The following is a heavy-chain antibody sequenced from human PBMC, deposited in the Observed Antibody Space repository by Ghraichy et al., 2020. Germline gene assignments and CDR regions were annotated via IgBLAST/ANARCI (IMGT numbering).Heavy chain of an antibody. CDR2: INHSGST. V-gene: IGHV4-61*01. Sequence: SETLSLTCTVSGGSVSSGSYYWSWIRQPPGKGLEWIGEINHSGSTNYNPSLKSRVTISVDTSKNQFSLKLSSVTAADTAVYYCARGLGGHYDFWSGYYGYFDYWGQGTLVTVSS. J-gene: IGHJ4*02. CDR1: GGSVSSGSYY. CDR3: ARGLGGHYDFWSGYYGYFDY. D-gene: IGHD3-3*01.